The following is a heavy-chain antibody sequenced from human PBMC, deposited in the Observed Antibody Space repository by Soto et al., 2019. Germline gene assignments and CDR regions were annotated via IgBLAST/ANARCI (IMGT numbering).Heavy chain of an antibody. V-gene: IGHV4-39*01. CDR1: GGSISSSSYY. CDR2: IYSSGST. D-gene: IGHD3-22*01. CDR3: ATPVSSGYQAFEV. Sequence: QLQLQESGPGLVKPSETLSLTYTVSGGSISSSSYYWGWIRQPPGKGLEWIGSIYSSGSTYYNPSLKSRVTISVDTSKNQFSLKLSSVTAADTAVYYCATPVSSGYQAFEVWGQGTMVTVSS. J-gene: IGHJ3*01.